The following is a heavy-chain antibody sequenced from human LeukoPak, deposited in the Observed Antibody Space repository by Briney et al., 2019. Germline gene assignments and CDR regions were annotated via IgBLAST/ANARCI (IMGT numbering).Heavy chain of an antibody. Sequence: GGSLRLSWAASGFTFSNYAVMWVRQAPGQGLEWVSAITSGGAPRYADSVKGRFTISRDNSKNTLYLQMNSLRAEDTAQYFCARDPHGDYIGAIEFWGRGTVVTVSS. V-gene: IGHV3-23*01. CDR3: ARDPHGDYIGAIEF. CDR2: ITSGGAP. D-gene: IGHD4-17*01. CDR1: GFTFSNYA. J-gene: IGHJ3*01.